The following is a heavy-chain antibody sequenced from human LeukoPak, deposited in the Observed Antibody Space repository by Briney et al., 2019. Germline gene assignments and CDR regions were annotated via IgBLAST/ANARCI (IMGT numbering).Heavy chain of an antibody. CDR1: GFPFSAYD. CDR2: FGSAGDT. J-gene: IGHJ2*01. Sequence: SGGSLRLSCATSGFPFSAYDMHWVRQAPGKGLEWVSAFGSAGDTYYPGAVRGRFTISRDYAENSLYLQMNSLRAGDTAVYFCVRGALPGDNWYFDLWGRGTLVTVAS. CDR3: VRGALPGDNWYFDL. V-gene: IGHV3-13*01.